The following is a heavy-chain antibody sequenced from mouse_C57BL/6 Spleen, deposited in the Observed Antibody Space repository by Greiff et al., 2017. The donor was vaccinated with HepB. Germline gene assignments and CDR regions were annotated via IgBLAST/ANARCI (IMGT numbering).Heavy chain of an antibody. CDR1: GYAFSSSW. J-gene: IGHJ4*01. CDR3: AKGTPGYDAAMDY. D-gene: IGHD3-2*02. V-gene: IGHV1-82*01. CDR2: IYPGDGDT. Sequence: QVQLQQSGPELVKPGASVKISCKASGYAFSSSWMNWVKQRPGKGLEWIGRIYPGDGDTNYNGKFKGKSTLTADKSSSTAYMQLSSLTSEDSAVYFCAKGTPGYDAAMDYWGQGTSVTVSS.